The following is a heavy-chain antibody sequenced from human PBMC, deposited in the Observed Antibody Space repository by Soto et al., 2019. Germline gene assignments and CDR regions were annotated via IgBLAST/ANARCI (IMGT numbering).Heavy chain of an antibody. J-gene: IGHJ6*02. D-gene: IGHD2-2*01. V-gene: IGHV1-69*12. CDR3: ARHDCISSSCYYYYYYVMDV. CDR1: GDTFSSYA. CDR2: IIPFFDTA. Sequence: QVQLVQSGAEVKKPGSSVKVSCKASGDTFSSYAISWVRQAPGQGLEWMGGIIPFFDTANYAQQFQGRVTITADESTSTAYMELSRLRSEDTAVYYCARHDCISSSCYYYYYYVMDVWGQGTTVTVSS.